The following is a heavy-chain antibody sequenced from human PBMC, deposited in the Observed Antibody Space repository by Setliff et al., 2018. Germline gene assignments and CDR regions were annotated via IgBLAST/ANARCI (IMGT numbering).Heavy chain of an antibody. CDR1: GYTFTSNL. Sequence: ASVKVSCKASGYTFTSNLINWVRQAPGQGLEWMGWINTNTGNPTYSQGFTGRIVFSLEASANTAYLQISNLETEDTGMYYCSRETWYDEGYSYMDVWGQGTAVTVSS. J-gene: IGHJ6*03. D-gene: IGHD1-1*01. CDR2: INTNTGNP. CDR3: SRETWYDEGYSYMDV. V-gene: IGHV7-4-1*02.